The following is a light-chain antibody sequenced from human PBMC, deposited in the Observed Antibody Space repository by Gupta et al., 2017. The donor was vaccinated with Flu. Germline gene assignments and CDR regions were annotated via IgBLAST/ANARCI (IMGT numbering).Light chain of an antibody. V-gene: IGLV2-14*01. Sequence: SVDVGSDNSVSWYQQHPGKVPKLLIFDVTSRPSGVSHRFSGSKSGNTASLTISGLQADDEADYYCSSYTSISTPYVFGTGTKVTVL. CDR1: SVDVGSDNS. CDR3: SSYTSISTPYV. CDR2: DVT. J-gene: IGLJ1*01.